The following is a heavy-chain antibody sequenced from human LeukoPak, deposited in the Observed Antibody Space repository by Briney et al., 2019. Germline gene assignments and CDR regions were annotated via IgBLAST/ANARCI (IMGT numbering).Heavy chain of an antibody. J-gene: IGHJ6*02. V-gene: IGHV3-7*01. CDR1: GFALSSHW. CDR2: VNRDGSET. CDR3: AKVIFVVEYYGMDV. Sequence: GGSLRLSCAASGFALSSHWMTWVRQVPGRGPEWVANVNRDGSETYYLDSVKGRFTISRDNSKNTLYLQMNSLRAEDTAVYYCAKVIFVVEYYGMDVWGQGTTVTVSS. D-gene: IGHD2-15*01.